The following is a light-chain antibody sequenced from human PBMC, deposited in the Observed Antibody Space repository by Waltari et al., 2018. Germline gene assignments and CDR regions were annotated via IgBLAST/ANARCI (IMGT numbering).Light chain of an antibody. CDR2: DVS. V-gene: IGLV2-11*01. CDR1: ISDGGGYNY. CDR3: CSYAGSYTWV. Sequence: QSALTQPRSVSGSPGQSVTIPCTGTISDGGGYNYVSWYQQHPGKAPKLRIYDVSKRPSGVPDRFSGSKSGNTASLTISGLQAEDEADYYCCSYAGSYTWVFGGGTKLTVL. J-gene: IGLJ3*02.